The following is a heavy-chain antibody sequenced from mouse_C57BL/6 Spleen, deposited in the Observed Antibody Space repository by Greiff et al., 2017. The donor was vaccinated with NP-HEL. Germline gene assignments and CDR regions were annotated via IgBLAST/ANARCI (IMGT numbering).Heavy chain of an antibody. V-gene: IGHV2-2*01. D-gene: IGHD2-4*01. CDR1: GFSLTSYG. Sequence: VKLMESGPGLVQPSQSLSITCTVSGFSLTSYGVHWVRQSPGKGLEWLGVIWSGGSTDYNAAFISRLSISKDNSKSQVFFKMNSLQADDTAIYYCASIYYDYGSLAYWGQGTLVTVSA. J-gene: IGHJ3*01. CDR3: ASIYYDYGSLAY. CDR2: IWSGGST.